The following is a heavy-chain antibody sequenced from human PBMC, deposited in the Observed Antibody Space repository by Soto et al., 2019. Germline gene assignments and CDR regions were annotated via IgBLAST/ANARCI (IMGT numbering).Heavy chain of an antibody. J-gene: IGHJ4*02. D-gene: IGHD3-10*01. CDR1: GGSISSGGYY. CDR3: LGFYGSGSYTY. CDR2: IYYSGST. V-gene: IGHV4-31*03. Sequence: TSETLSLTCTVSGGSISSGGYYWSWIRQHPGKGLEWIGYIYYSGSTYYSPSLKSRVTISVDTSKNQFSLKLSSVTAADTAVYYCLGFYGSGSYTYWGQGTLVTVSS.